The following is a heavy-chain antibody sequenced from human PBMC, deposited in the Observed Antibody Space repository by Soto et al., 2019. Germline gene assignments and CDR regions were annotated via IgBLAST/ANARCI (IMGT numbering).Heavy chain of an antibody. CDR2: INPSGGST. J-gene: IGHJ4*02. V-gene: IGHV1-46*03. Sequence: GASVKVSCKASGYTFTSYYMHWVRQAPGQGLEWMGIINPSGGSTSYAQKFQGRVTMTRDTSTSTVYMELSSLRSEDTAVYYCARPPLSSGYDFWSGYYPTQFDYWGQGTLVTVSS. D-gene: IGHD3-3*01. CDR1: GYTFTSYY. CDR3: ARPPLSSGYDFWSGYYPTQFDY.